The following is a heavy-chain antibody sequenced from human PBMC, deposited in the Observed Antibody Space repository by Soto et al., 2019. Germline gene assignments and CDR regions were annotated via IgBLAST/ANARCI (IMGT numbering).Heavy chain of an antibody. J-gene: IGHJ4*02. D-gene: IGHD1-26*01. CDR2: IIPIFGTA. CDR3: ARGKNPTIPSIVGDTLDY. Sequence: SVKVSCKASGGTFSSYAISWVRQAPGQGLEWMGGIIPIFGTANYAQKFQGRVTITADESTSTAYMELSSLRSEDTAVYYCARGKNPTIPSIVGDTLDYWGQGTLVTVSS. V-gene: IGHV1-69*13. CDR1: GGTFSSYA.